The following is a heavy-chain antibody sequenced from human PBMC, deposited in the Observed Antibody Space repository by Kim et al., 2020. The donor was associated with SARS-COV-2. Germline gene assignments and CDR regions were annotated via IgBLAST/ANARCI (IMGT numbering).Heavy chain of an antibody. Sequence: FTISRDNSKNTLYLQMNSLRAEDTAVYYCARGPWYYGSGSYYNMVIGFDYWGQGTLVTVSS. D-gene: IGHD3-10*01. J-gene: IGHJ4*02. V-gene: IGHV3-30*07. CDR3: ARGPWYYGSGSYYNMVIGFDY.